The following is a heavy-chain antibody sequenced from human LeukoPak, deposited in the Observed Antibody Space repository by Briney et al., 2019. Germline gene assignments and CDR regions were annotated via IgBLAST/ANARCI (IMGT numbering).Heavy chain of an antibody. D-gene: IGHD4-17*01. J-gene: IGHJ6*02. Sequence: PGGSLRLSCAASGFTFSSYAMSWVRQAPGKGLEWVSAISGSGGSTYYADSVKGRFTISRDNSKNTLYLQMNSLRAEDTAVYYCASLLPLLTTSDGMDVWGQGTTVTVSS. CDR1: GFTFSSYA. CDR3: ASLLPLLTTSDGMDV. V-gene: IGHV3-23*01. CDR2: ISGSGGST.